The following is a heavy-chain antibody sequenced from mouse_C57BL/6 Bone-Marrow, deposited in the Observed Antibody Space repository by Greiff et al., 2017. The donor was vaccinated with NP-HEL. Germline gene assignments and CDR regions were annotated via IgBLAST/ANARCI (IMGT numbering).Heavy chain of an antibody. CDR2: IYPGDGDT. CDR3: ARERNGNY. CDR1: GYAFSSSW. V-gene: IGHV1-82*01. Sequence: QVQLQQSGPELVKPGASVKISCKASGYAFSSSWMNWLKQRPGKGLEWIGRIYPGDGDTNYNGKFKGKATLTADKSSSTAYMQLSSLTSEDSAVYFCARERNGNYWGQGTSVTVSS. D-gene: IGHD2-1*01. J-gene: IGHJ4*01.